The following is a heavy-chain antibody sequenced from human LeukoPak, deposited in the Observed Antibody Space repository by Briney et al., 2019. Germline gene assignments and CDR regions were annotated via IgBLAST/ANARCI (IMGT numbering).Heavy chain of an antibody. CDR2: IYYSGST. CDR1: GGSISSYY. V-gene: IGHV4-59*08. D-gene: IGHD5-18*01. CDR3: ARLKRGYSYGLPDS. Sequence: SETLSLTCTVSGGSISSYYWSWIRQPPGKGLEWIGYIYYSGSTNYNPSLKSRVTISVDTSKNLFSLKLSSVTAADTAVYYCARLKRGYSYGLPDSWGQGTLVTVSS. J-gene: IGHJ4*02.